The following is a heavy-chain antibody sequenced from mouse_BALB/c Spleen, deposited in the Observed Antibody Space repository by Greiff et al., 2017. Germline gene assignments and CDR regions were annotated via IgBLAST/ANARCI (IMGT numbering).Heavy chain of an antibody. D-gene: IGHD2-4*01. CDR3: ARGYDYAWFAY. CDR2: IYPGDGDT. J-gene: IGHJ3*01. Sequence: QVQLQQSGAELARPGASVKLSCKASGYTFTSYWMQWVKQRPGQGLEWIGAIYPGDGDTRYTQKFKGKATLTADKSSSTAYMQLSSLASEDSAVYYCARGYDYAWFAYWGQGTLVTVSA. CDR1: GYTFTSYW. V-gene: IGHV1-87*01.